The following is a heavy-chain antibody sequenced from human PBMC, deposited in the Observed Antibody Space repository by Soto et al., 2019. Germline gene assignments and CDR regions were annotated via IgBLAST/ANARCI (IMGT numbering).Heavy chain of an antibody. D-gene: IGHD2-21*02. CDR3: GKDNDLGKGGPLAF. CDR1: GFSFDDYG. J-gene: IGHJ4*02. Sequence: EMQLVESGGGSVQPGRSLRLSCAASGFSFDDYGMHWVRQGPGKGLEWVSGISWNSGDIYYADSVKGRFTISRDNAKKSLCLQMNSLGTEDTALFYRGKDNDLGKGGPLAFLGPGILVTVSS. CDR2: ISWNSGDI. V-gene: IGHV3-9*01.